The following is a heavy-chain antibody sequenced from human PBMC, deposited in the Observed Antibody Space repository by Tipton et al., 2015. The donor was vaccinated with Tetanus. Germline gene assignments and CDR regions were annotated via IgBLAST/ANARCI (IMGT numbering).Heavy chain of an antibody. CDR2: MSKDGGFK. CDR3: AKESLWVRDGTNLDY. Sequence: SLRISCGVSDGSFNAYYWSWIRQTPGKGLEWVAVMSKDGGFKHYVDSSKGRFTISRDNAKNTLYLQMNSLRAEDTAVYYCAKESLWVRDGTNLDYWGQGTLVTVSS. CDR1: DGSFNAYY. V-gene: IGHV3-30*18. D-gene: IGHD5-24*01. J-gene: IGHJ4*02.